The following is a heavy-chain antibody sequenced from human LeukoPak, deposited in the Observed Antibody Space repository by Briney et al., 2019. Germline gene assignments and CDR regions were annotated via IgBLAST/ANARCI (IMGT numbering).Heavy chain of an antibody. Sequence: GGSLRLSCAASGFPFSSYAMHWVRQAPGKGLEWVGFIRHDGSNKYHRDSVKGRFTISRDNSKNTLYLQMNSLRAEDTAVYYCTKVRLLGALDDALHIWGQGTMVTVSS. D-gene: IGHD7-27*01. J-gene: IGHJ3*02. CDR3: TKVRLLGALDDALHI. V-gene: IGHV3-30*02. CDR1: GFPFSSYA. CDR2: IRHDGSNK.